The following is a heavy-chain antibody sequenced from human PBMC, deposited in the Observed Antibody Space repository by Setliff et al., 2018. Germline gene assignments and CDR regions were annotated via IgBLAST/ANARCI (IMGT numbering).Heavy chain of an antibody. Sequence: SVKVSCKSSGDPFNAYGVSWVRLAPGQGLEWMGAIIPVLGMTDYAQKFQGRLTITADQSTTTVYMELSSLRFDDTALYYCARGPSPTVTPSRLIYFYHMDVWGTGTTVTVSS. CDR3: ARGPSPTVTPSRLIYFYHMDV. V-gene: IGHV1-69*10. D-gene: IGHD4-17*01. CDR2: IIPVLGMT. CDR1: GDPFNAYG. J-gene: IGHJ6*03.